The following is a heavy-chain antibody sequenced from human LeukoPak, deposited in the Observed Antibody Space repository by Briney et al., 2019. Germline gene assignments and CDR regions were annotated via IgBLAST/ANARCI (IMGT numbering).Heavy chain of an antibody. V-gene: IGHV3-66*01. Sequence: GGSLRLSCAASGFTVSSNYMSWVRQAPGKGLEWVSVIYSGGSTYYADSVKGRFTISRDNSKNTLYLQMNSLRAEDTAVYYCAKDSSGYPDYFDYWGQGTLVTVS. CDR1: GFTVSSNY. CDR2: IYSGGST. D-gene: IGHD3-22*01. J-gene: IGHJ4*02. CDR3: AKDSSGYPDYFDY.